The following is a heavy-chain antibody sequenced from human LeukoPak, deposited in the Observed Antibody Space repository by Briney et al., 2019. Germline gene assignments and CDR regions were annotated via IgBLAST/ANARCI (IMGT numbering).Heavy chain of an antibody. CDR1: GFTFDDYA. D-gene: IGHD6-19*01. Sequence: GGSLRLSCAASGFTFDDYAMHWVRQAPGKGLEWVSGISWNSGSIGYADSVKGRFTISRDNAKNSLYLQMNSLRAEDTALYYCAKSLPGWELDYWGQGTLVTVSS. CDR3: AKSLPGWELDY. CDR2: ISWNSGSI. V-gene: IGHV3-9*01. J-gene: IGHJ4*02.